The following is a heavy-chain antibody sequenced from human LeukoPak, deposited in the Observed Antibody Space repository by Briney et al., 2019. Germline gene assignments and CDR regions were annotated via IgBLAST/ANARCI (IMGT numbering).Heavy chain of an antibody. V-gene: IGHV4-4*02. J-gene: IGHJ4*02. Sequence: SETLSLTCAVSGGSISSSNWWSWVRQPPGKGLEWIGEIYHSGSTNYNPSLKSRVTISVDKSKNQFSLKLSSVTAADTAVYYCAREPSYYDSSGYYPYYFDYWGQGTLVTVSS. D-gene: IGHD3-22*01. CDR3: AREPSYYDSSGYYPYYFDY. CDR1: GGSISSSNW. CDR2: IYHSGST.